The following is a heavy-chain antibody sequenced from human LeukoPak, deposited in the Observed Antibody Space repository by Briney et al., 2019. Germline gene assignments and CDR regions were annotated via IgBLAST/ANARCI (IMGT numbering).Heavy chain of an antibody. CDR2: ISSSSSYI. V-gene: IGHV3-21*04. CDR1: GFTFSSYS. J-gene: IGHJ6*02. CDR3: ARDLRGYCSGGSCSYGMDV. Sequence: GGSLRLSCAASGFTFSSYSMNWVRQAPGKGLEWVSSISSSSSYIYYADSVKGRFTISRDNAKNSLYLQMNSLRAEDTAVYYCARDLRGYCSGGSCSYGMDVWGQGTTVTVSS. D-gene: IGHD2-15*01.